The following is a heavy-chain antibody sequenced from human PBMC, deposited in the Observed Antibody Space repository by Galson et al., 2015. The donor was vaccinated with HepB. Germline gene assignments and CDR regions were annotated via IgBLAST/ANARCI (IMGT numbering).Heavy chain of an antibody. CDR1: GFTFSNAW. J-gene: IGHJ6*02. CDR3: TTDPEMTQGRYYYGMDV. V-gene: IGHV3-15*07. Sequence: SLRLSCAASGFTFSNAWMNWVRQAPGKGLEWVGRIKSKTDGGTTDYAAPVKGRFTISRGDSKNTLYLQMNSLKTEDTAVYYCTTDPEMTQGRYYYGMDVWGQGTTVTVSS. CDR2: IKSKTDGGTT.